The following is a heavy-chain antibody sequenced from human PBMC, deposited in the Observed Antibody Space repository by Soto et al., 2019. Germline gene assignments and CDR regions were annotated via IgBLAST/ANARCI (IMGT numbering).Heavy chain of an antibody. Sequence: GGSLRLSCAASGFTVSSNYMSWVRQAPGKGLEWVSVIYSGGSTYYADSVKGRFTISRDNSKNTLYLQINSLRAEDTVVFYCARAPPTWAAAGIDYWGQGTLVTVSA. CDR1: GFTVSSNY. V-gene: IGHV3-66*01. J-gene: IGHJ4*02. CDR3: ARAPPTWAAAGIDY. CDR2: IYSGGST. D-gene: IGHD6-13*01.